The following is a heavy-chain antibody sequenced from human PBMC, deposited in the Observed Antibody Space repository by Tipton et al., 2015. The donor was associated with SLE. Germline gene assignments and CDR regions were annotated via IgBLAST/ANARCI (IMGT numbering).Heavy chain of an antibody. Sequence: LRLSCAVSGYSITYDHNWGWIRQPPGKGLEWIGSIFYSGSSYYNPSLKSRVTIYVDTSKNQFSLKLSSVTAADTAVYYCARQVTNRWHVVWFDPWGQGTLVTVSS. V-gene: IGHV4-38-2*01. CDR2: IFYSGSS. J-gene: IGHJ5*02. CDR3: ARQVTNRWHVVWFDP. CDR1: GYSITYDHN. D-gene: IGHD2-15*01.